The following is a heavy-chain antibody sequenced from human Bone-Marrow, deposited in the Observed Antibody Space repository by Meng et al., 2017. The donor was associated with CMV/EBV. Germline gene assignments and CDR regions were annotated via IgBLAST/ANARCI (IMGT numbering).Heavy chain of an antibody. V-gene: IGHV3-7*03. D-gene: IGHD6-13*01. J-gene: IGHJ4*02. CDR3: AKGRGGSSWYGAADDY. Sequence: GGSLRLSCAASGFTFSSYWMSWVRQAPGKGLEWVANIKQDGSEKYYVDSVKGRFTISRDNAKNSLYLQMNSPRVEDTAVYYCAKGRGGSSWYGAADDYWGQGTRVTVSS. CDR1: GFTFSSYW. CDR2: IKQDGSEK.